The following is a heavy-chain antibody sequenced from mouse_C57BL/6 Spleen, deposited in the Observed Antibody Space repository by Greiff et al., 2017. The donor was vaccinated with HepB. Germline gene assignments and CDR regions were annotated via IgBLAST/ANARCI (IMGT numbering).Heavy chain of an antibody. CDR1: GYTFTSYW. CDR3: ARSYYYYGSSYGWYFDV. V-gene: IGHV1-55*01. D-gene: IGHD1-1*01. CDR2: IYPGSGST. J-gene: IGHJ1*03. Sequence: QVQLQQPGAELVKPGASVKMSCKASGYTFTSYWITWVKQRPGQGLEWIGDIYPGSGSTNYNEKFKSKATLTVDTSSSTAYMQLSSLTSEDSAVYYGARSYYYYGSSYGWYFDVWGTGTTVTVSS.